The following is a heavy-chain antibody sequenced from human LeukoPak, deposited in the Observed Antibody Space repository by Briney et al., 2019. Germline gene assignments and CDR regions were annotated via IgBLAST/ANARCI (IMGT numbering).Heavy chain of an antibody. Sequence: HPGGSLRLSCAASGFTLSSYSMNWVRQAPGKGLEWISFIDSSSRIIFYAESVKGRFTISRDNAKNSLFLQMNSLRAEDTAVYYCAKASSYYDRSGYYYSDFDYWGQGTLVTVSS. J-gene: IGHJ4*02. CDR3: AKASSYYDRSGYYYSDFDY. CDR1: GFTLSSYS. CDR2: IDSSSRII. V-gene: IGHV3-48*04. D-gene: IGHD3-22*01.